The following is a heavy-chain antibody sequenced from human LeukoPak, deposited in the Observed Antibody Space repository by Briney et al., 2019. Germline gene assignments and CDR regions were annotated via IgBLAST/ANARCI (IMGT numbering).Heavy chain of an antibody. J-gene: IGHJ6*02. Sequence: PGRSLRLSCAASGFTFSSYGMHWVRQAPGKGLEWVAVIWYDGSNKYYADSVKGRFTISRDNSKNTLYLQMNSLRAEDTAVYYCARGSRFGIVVVVAAGGMDVWGQGTTVTVPS. D-gene: IGHD2-15*01. CDR3: ARGSRFGIVVVVAAGGMDV. CDR2: IWYDGSNK. V-gene: IGHV3-33*01. CDR1: GFTFSSYG.